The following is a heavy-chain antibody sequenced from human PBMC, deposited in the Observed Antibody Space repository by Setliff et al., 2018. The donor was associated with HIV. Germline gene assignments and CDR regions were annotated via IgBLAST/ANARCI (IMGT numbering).Heavy chain of an antibody. CDR1: GGTISSGGYY. Sequence: SETLSLTCTVSGGTISSGGYYWSWIRQHPGKGLEWIGFIYYSGSTYYNPSLKSRVTISVDTSKNQFSLKVTSVTAADTAVYYCARALGIGSAYFQHWGLGTLVTVSS. V-gene: IGHV4-31*03. CDR3: ARALGIGSAYFQH. J-gene: IGHJ1*01. CDR2: IYYSGST. D-gene: IGHD6-19*01.